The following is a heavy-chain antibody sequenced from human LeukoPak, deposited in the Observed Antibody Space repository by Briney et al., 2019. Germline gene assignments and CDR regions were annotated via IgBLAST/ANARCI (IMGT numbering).Heavy chain of an antibody. Sequence: SETLSLTCTVSGGSISSSSYYWGWIRQPPGKGLEWIGSIYYNGSTYYNPSLKSRVTISVDTSKNQFSLKLSSVTAADTAVYYCAREGSMTTVTRGYYYYYMDVWGKGTTVTISS. CDR3: AREGSMTTVTRGYYYYYMDV. CDR1: GGSISSSSYY. V-gene: IGHV4-39*07. CDR2: IYYNGST. J-gene: IGHJ6*03. D-gene: IGHD4-17*01.